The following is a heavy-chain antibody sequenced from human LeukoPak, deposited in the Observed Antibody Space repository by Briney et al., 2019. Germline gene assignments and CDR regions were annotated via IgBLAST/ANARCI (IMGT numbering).Heavy chain of an antibody. D-gene: IGHD3-10*02. CDR2: INSRGRKI. J-gene: IGHJ6*04. V-gene: IGHV3-48*03. CDR1: GFTLSSYE. CDR3: AELGITMIGGV. Sequence: GGSLRLACAASGFTLSSYERDWVRQAPGKGVGWVAYINSRGRKIYYTDSVKGRFTIARDKAKNSLYLQMNSLRAEDTAVYYCAELGITMIGGVWGKGTTVTISS.